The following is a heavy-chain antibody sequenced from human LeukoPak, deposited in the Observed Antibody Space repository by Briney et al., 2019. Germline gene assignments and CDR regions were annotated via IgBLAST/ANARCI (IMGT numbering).Heavy chain of an antibody. CDR2: MNPNSGNT. CDR3: ARGGRTAAGTWDWFDP. J-gene: IGHJ5*02. CDR1: GYTFTTYG. D-gene: IGHD6-13*01. Sequence: GASVKVSCKASGYTFTTYGLSWVRQAPGQGLEWLGWMNPNSGNTGYAQKFQGRVTITRNTSISTAYMELSSLRSEDTAVYYCARGGRTAAGTWDWFDPWGQGTLVTVSS. V-gene: IGHV1-8*01.